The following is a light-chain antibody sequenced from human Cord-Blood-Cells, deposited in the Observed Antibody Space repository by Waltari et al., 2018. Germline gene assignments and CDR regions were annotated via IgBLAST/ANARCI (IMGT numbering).Light chain of an antibody. V-gene: IGKV3-15*01. CDR2: GAS. J-gene: IGKJ1*01. CDR1: QSVSSN. Sequence: EIVMTQSPATLSVSTGERATLSCRASQSVSSNLAWYQQKPGPAPRLLIYGASTSATGIPTRFSGSGSWTEFTLTISSLQSEDFAVYYCQQYNNWGAFGQGTKVEIK. CDR3: QQYNNWGA.